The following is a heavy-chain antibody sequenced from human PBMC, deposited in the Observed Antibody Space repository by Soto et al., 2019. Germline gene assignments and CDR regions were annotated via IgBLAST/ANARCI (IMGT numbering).Heavy chain of an antibody. J-gene: IGHJ5*02. CDR1: GGSISSSSYY. V-gene: IGHV4-39*01. CDR2: IYYSGST. Sequence: PSETLSLTCTVSGGSISSSSYYWGWIRQPPGKGLEWIGSIYYSGSTYYNPSLKSRVTISVDTSKNQFSLKLSSVTAADTAVYYCARLLFYGDYGSWFDPWGQGTLVTVSS. CDR3: ARLLFYGDYGSWFDP. D-gene: IGHD4-17*01.